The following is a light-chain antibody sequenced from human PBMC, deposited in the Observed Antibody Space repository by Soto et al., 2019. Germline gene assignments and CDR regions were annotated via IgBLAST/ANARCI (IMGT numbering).Light chain of an antibody. Sequence: QSLLAQPPSVSAAPGQKVTISCSGGSSNIGDNYVSWYQQLPGTAPKLLIYENNKRPSGIPGRFSGSKSGTSATLGITGLQTGDEAEYYCGTWDNSVYAYVFGPGTKVTVL. CDR2: ENN. J-gene: IGLJ1*01. CDR1: SSNIGDNY. V-gene: IGLV1-51*02. CDR3: GTWDNSVYAYV.